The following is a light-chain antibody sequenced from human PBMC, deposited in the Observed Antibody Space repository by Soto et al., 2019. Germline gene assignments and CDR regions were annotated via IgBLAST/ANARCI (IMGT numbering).Light chain of an antibody. J-gene: IGLJ1*01. CDR1: DISDYHY. V-gene: IGLV2-14*01. CDR3: STSHA. Sequence: QPVLTQPASVSGSPGQSITISCTGSDISDYHYVSWYQQYPGKAPKLMIYEVSNRPSGVSHRFSGSKSGNTASLTISGLQAEDEADYYCSTSHAFATGTKLTVL. CDR2: EVS.